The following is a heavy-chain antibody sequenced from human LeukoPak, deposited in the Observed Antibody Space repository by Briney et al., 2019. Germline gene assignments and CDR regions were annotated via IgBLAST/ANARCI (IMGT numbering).Heavy chain of an antibody. V-gene: IGHV4-61*01. J-gene: IGHJ4*01. Sequence: PSETLSLTCTVSGGSISSSSYYWSWIRQPPGKGLEWIGYLYYSGSTNYNPSLKSRVTISVDTSKNQFSLKLSSVTAADTAVFYCARAGSGYSFDYWGQGTLVTVSS. CDR2: LYYSGST. CDR1: GGSISSSSYY. D-gene: IGHD3-3*01. CDR3: ARAGSGYSFDY.